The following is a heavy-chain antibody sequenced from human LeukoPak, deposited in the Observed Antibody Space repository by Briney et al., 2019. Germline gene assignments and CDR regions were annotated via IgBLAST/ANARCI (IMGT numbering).Heavy chain of an antibody. CDR1: GYTFTGYY. Sequence: EASVKVSCKASGYTFTGYYMHWVRQAPGQGLEWMGWIHPNSGGTNYAQKFQGRVTMTRDTSISTAYMELSRMRSDDTAVYYCAREKMATIANWFDPWGQGTMVIVSS. J-gene: IGHJ5*02. D-gene: IGHD5-24*01. V-gene: IGHV1-2*02. CDR2: IHPNSGGT. CDR3: AREKMATIANWFDP.